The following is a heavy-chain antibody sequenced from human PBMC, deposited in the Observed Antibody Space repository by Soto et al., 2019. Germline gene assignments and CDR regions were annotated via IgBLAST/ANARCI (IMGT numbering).Heavy chain of an antibody. D-gene: IGHD2-2*02. CDR2: ISYDGSNK. Sequence: PGGSLRLSCAASGFTFSSYGMHWVRQVPGKGLEWVAVISYDGSNKYYADSVKGRFTISRDNSKNTLYLQMNSLRAEDTAVYYCAKDPAYCSSTSCYNNWFDPWGQGT. CDR3: AKDPAYCSSTSCYNNWFDP. V-gene: IGHV3-30*18. CDR1: GFTFSSYG. J-gene: IGHJ5*02.